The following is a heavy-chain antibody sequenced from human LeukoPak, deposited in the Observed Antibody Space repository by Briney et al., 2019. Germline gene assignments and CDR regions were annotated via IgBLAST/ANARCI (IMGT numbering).Heavy chain of an antibody. J-gene: IGHJ3*02. Sequence: NSSEPLSLTCTVSGGPISTSNYYWGWIRKPPGKGLEWLGNIFYSGSTYYRPSLKSRDTISRDTSRNQFSLKLNSVTAADTAVYYCARSNWYRLVVIWGQGTMVTVSS. V-gene: IGHV4-39*07. CDR1: GGPISTSNYY. CDR3: ARSNWYRLVVI. CDR2: IFYSGST. D-gene: IGHD2-2*01.